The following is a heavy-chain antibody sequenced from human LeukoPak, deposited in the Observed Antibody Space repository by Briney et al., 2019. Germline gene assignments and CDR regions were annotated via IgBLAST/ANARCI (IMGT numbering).Heavy chain of an antibody. Sequence: SETLSLTCAVYGGSFSGYYWSWIRQPPGKGLEWIREINHSGSTNYNPSLKSRVTISVDTSKNQFSLKLSSVTAADTAVYYCARGRKYCSSTSCYKNPGYYYYYYMDVWGKGTTVTVSS. CDR2: INHSGST. J-gene: IGHJ6*03. D-gene: IGHD2-2*02. V-gene: IGHV4-34*01. CDR3: ARGRKYCSSTSCYKNPGYYYYYYMDV. CDR1: GGSFSGYY.